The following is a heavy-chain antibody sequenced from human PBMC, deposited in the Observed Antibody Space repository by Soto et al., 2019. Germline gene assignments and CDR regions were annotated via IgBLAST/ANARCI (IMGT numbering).Heavy chain of an antibody. CDR2: IYYSGST. D-gene: IGHD2-15*01. Sequence: SETLSLTYTVSGVSISSITDYCGWIRQPPGKGLEWIGSIYYSGSTYYNPSLKSRVTISVDTSKNQFSLKLSSVTAADTAVYYCARHTPAISISDHWGQGTLVTVSS. CDR3: ARHTPAISISDH. J-gene: IGHJ4*02. V-gene: IGHV4-39*01. CDR1: GVSISSITDY.